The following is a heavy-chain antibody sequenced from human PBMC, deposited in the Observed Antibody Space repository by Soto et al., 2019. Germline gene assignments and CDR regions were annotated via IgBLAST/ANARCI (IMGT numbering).Heavy chain of an antibody. V-gene: IGHV3-33*03. CDR3: ASSIN. J-gene: IGHJ4*02. Sequence: GRSLRLSCAASGFPFSSYGMHWVRQAPGKGLDWVGVIWYDGSNKDYAESVKGRFTISRDNSKNMLYLQMNSLRADDTAVYYCASSINWGQGTLVTVSS. CDR1: GFPFSSYG. CDR2: IWYDGSNK.